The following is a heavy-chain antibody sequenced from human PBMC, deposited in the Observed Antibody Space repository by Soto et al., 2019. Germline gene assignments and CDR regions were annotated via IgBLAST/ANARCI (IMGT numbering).Heavy chain of an antibody. CDR1: GFTFSSYS. J-gene: IGHJ5*02. CDR3: ARLSGTFQTGQNYDFWSGYWASDNWVDP. D-gene: IGHD3-3*01. V-gene: IGHV3-48*01. Sequence: EVQLVESGGGLVQPGGSLRLSCAASGFTFSSYSMNWVRQAPGKGLEWVSYISSSSSTIYYADSVKGRFTISRDNAKNSLYLQMNSLRAEDTAVYYWARLSGTFQTGQNYDFWSGYWASDNWVDPWGQGTLVTVSS. CDR2: ISSSSSTI.